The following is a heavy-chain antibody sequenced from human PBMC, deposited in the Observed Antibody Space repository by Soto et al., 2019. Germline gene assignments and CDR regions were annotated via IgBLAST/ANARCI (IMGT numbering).Heavy chain of an antibody. V-gene: IGHV3-33*01. D-gene: IGHD2-15*01. CDR3: AGEDGSGGSCYQAGY. Sequence: QVQLVESGGGVVQPGRSLRLSCAASGFTFSSYGMHWVRQAPGKGLEWVAVIWYDGSNKYYADSVKGRFTISRDNSKNTLYLQMNSMRAEDTAGYYCAGEDGSGGSCYQAGYWGQGTLVTVSS. J-gene: IGHJ4*02. CDR1: GFTFSSYG. CDR2: IWYDGSNK.